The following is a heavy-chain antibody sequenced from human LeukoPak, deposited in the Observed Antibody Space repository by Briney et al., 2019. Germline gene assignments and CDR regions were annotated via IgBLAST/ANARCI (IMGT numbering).Heavy chain of an antibody. Sequence: PGGSLRLSCAASGFTFSSYWMHWVRQAPGKGLVWVSRINSDGSSTSYADSVKGRFTISRDNAKNTLYLQMSSLRAEDTVVYYCARDLWSYYDSSGYDYDDYWGQGTLVTVSS. CDR2: INSDGSST. CDR3: ARDLWSYYDSSGYDYDDY. D-gene: IGHD3-22*01. J-gene: IGHJ4*02. V-gene: IGHV3-74*01. CDR1: GFTFSSYW.